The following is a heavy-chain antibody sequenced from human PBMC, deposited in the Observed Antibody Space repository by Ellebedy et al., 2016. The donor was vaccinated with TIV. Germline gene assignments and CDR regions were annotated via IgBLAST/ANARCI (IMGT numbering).Heavy chain of an antibody. CDR3: ARDGFPSTKCTGGGCYPGKGGFDI. J-gene: IGHJ3*02. CDR1: GGSINSNY. Sequence: SETLSLXCTVSGGSINSNYWSWIRQPPGKGLEWIGYIYNSGRTNYNPSLKSRVTISADTSKNQFSLKLSSVTAADTAVYYWARDGFPSTKCTGGGCYPGKGGFDIWGQGTMVTVSS. V-gene: IGHV4-59*01. D-gene: IGHD2-8*02. CDR2: IYNSGRT.